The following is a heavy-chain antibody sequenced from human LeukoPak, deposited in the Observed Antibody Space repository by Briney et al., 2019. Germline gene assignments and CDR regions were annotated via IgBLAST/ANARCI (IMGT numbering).Heavy chain of an antibody. Sequence: PGGSLRLSCAASGFTFSSYWMSWVRQAPGKGLEWVANIKQDGSEKYYVDSVKGRSTISRDNAKNSLYLQMNSLRAEDTAVYYCARDRVVVVPANYYYYGMDVWGQGTTVTVSS. J-gene: IGHJ6*02. D-gene: IGHD2-2*01. CDR2: IKQDGSEK. CDR3: ARDRVVVVPANYYYYGMDV. V-gene: IGHV3-7*01. CDR1: GFTFSSYW.